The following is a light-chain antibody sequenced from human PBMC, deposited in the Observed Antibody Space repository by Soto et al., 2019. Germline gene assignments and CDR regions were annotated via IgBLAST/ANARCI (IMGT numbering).Light chain of an antibody. CDR1: QSVLYSSNNKNY. J-gene: IGKJ1*01. Sequence: DIVMTQSPDSLAVYLGERATINCKSSQSVLYSSNNKNYLAWYQQKPGQPPKLLIYWASTRESGVPDRFSGSGSGTDFPLTISSLQAEDVAVYYCQQYYSTPRTFGQGTKVEIK. V-gene: IGKV4-1*01. CDR3: QQYYSTPRT. CDR2: WAS.